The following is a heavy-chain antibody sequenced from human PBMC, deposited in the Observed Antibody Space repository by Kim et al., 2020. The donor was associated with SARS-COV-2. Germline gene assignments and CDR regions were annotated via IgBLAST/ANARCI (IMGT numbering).Heavy chain of an antibody. D-gene: IGHD6-19*01. V-gene: IGHV3-74*01. J-gene: IGHJ4*02. Sequence: SADSLKGRFNTSRDNAKNTLYLQMNRLRAEDTAVYYLASRQFTSGWYYFDYWGQGTLVTVSS. CDR3: ASRQFTSGWYYFDY.